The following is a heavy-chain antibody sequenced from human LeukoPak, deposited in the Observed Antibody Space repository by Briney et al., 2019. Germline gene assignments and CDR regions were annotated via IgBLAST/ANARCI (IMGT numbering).Heavy chain of an antibody. CDR2: INPVVGAP. Sequence: GASVRLSCKASGVTFSSYAISWVRQAPGQGLEWMGGINPVVGAPDYAEKFRGRVTITGDKSTSTPYLEVTSLISGDTAVYYCGRGHERTGDISFCYMDVWGKGTPVTVSS. V-gene: IGHV1-69*06. J-gene: IGHJ6*03. CDR3: GRGHERTGDISFCYMDV. D-gene: IGHD7-27*01. CDR1: GVTFSSYA.